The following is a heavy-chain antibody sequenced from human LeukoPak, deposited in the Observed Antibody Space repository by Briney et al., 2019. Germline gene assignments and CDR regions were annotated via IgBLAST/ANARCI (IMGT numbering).Heavy chain of an antibody. CDR1: GYTITDYY. CDR3: ARDWCSGGSCYSYFDY. V-gene: IGHV1-2*02. CDR2: INPNSGGT. J-gene: IGHJ4*02. D-gene: IGHD2-15*01. Sequence: ASVKVSCKASGYTITDYYIHWVRQAPGQGLEWMGWINPNSGGTNYAQKFQGRVTMTRDTSISTAYMELSRLRSDDTAVYYCARDWCSGGSCYSYFDYWGQGTLVTVSS.